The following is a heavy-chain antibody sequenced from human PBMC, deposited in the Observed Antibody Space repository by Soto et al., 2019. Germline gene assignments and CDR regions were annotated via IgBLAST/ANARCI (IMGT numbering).Heavy chain of an antibody. CDR1: GYTFSGFY. Sequence: ASVKVSCKASGYTFSGFYMHWVRQAPGQGLEWMGWINPNSGGTKSAEKFQGRVTMTRDTSISTAYMELSRLTSDDTAVYYCASAAVTGTAGLDFWGQGIQVSVSS. J-gene: IGHJ4*02. CDR3: ASAAVTGTAGLDF. CDR2: INPNSGGT. V-gene: IGHV1-2*02. D-gene: IGHD6-19*01.